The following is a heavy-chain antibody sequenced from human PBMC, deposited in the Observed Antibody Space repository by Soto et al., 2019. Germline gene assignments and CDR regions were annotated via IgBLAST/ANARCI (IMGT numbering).Heavy chain of an antibody. CDR3: ASLKVVVSAATGPVEY. Sequence: PGGSLRLSCVASGFTFSSDWMHWVRQAPGKGLVWVSRINSDGSDTRYADSVKGRFTISRDNAKNTLYLQMNSLRAEDTAVYYCASLKVVVSAATGPVEYWGEGTLV. V-gene: IGHV3-74*01. D-gene: IGHD2-2*01. CDR2: INSDGSDT. J-gene: IGHJ4*02. CDR1: GFTFSSDW.